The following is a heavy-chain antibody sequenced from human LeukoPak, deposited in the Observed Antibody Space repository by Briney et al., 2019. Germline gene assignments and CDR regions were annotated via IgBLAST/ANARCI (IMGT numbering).Heavy chain of an antibody. CDR3: ARERATNWSDP. Sequence: SETLSLTCAVSGGSISSGGYSWSWIRQPPGKGLEWIGYIYHSGSTYYNPSLKSRVTISVDRSKNQFSLKLSSMTAADTAVYYCARERATNWSDPWGQGTLVTVSS. V-gene: IGHV4-30-2*01. J-gene: IGHJ5*02. CDR1: GGSISSGGYS. CDR2: IYHSGST.